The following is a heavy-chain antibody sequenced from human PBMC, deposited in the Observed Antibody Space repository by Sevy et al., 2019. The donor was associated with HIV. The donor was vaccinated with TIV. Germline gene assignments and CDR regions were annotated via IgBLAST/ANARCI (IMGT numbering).Heavy chain of an antibody. D-gene: IGHD3-16*01. CDR1: GFTFSSYS. Sequence: GGSLRLSCAASGFTFSSYSMNWVRQAPGKGLEWVSYISSSSSTIYYADSVKGRFTISRDNAKNSLYLQMNSLRDEDTAEYYCARVSLGLGYYYYYMDVWGKGTTVTVSS. V-gene: IGHV3-48*02. J-gene: IGHJ6*03. CDR2: ISSSSSTI. CDR3: ARVSLGLGYYYYYMDV.